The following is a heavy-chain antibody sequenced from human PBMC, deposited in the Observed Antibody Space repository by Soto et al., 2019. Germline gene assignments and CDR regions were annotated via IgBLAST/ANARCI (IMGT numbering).Heavy chain of an antibody. CDR1: GGSISTYY. V-gene: IGHV4-59*08. D-gene: IGHD2-8*01. J-gene: IGHJ4*02. CDR2: IYYSGNT. CDR3: AGGVAVRPDYYFAY. Sequence: SETLSLTCTVSGGSISTYYWTWIRQPPGKGLEWVGYIYYSGNTRYNPSLKGRVTISLDTSRNQFSLELNPVTAADTAGYFCAGGVAVRPDYYFAYWGQGTLVPVSS.